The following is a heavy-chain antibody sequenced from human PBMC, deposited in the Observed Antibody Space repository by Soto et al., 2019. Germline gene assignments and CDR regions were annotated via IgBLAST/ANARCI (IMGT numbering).Heavy chain of an antibody. J-gene: IGHJ6*03. CDR2: VYYTGST. CDR3: ARTVLGPDLLADSFVDYYYYMDV. D-gene: IGHD3-9*01. CDR1: GGCMSNFD. Sequence: LVTLSLSWTFCGGCMSNFDWGWILQPPGKGLEWIGYVYYTGSTSYNPSLKRRVTFSADSSRGQFSLRLNSVTAADTAVYYCARTVLGPDLLADSFVDYYYYMDVWGQGTTVTVSS. V-gene: IGHV4-59*08.